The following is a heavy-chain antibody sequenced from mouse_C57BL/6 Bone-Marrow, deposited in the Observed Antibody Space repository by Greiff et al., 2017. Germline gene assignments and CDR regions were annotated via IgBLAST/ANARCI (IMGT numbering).Heavy chain of an antibody. D-gene: IGHD2-4*01. CDR2: IHPNSGST. CDR1: GYTFTSYW. Sequence: VQLQQPGAELVKPGASVKLSCKASGYTFTSYWMHWVKQRPGQGLEWIGMIHPNSGSTNYNEKFKSKATLTVDKSSSTAYMQLSSLTSEDSAVYYCARSHYDYDWFAYWGQGTLVTVSA. V-gene: IGHV1-64*01. CDR3: ARSHYDYDWFAY. J-gene: IGHJ3*01.